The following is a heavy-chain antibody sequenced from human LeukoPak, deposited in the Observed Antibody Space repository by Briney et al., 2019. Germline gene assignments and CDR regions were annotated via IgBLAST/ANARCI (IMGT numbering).Heavy chain of an antibody. CDR2: IIPILGIA. V-gene: IGHV1-69*04. CDR1: GGTFSSYA. J-gene: IGHJ3*02. CDR3: AMRPDSSGYSDAFDI. D-gene: IGHD3-22*01. Sequence: SVKVSCKASGGTFSSYAISWVRQAPGQGLEWMGRIIPILGIANYAQKFQGRVTITADKSTSTAYMELSSLRSEDTAVYYCAMRPDSSGYSDAFDIWGQGTMVTVSS.